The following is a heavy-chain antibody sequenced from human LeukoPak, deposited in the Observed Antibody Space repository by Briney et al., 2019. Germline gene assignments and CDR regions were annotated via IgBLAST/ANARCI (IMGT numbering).Heavy chain of an antibody. CDR3: ARQGGATPGY. CDR1: GYSFTSYW. J-gene: IGHJ4*02. V-gene: IGHV5-10-1*01. D-gene: IGHD1-26*01. CDR2: IDPSDSYT. Sequence: PGVSLKTSCKGFGYSFTSYWISWVRHMPGKGLEWMGWIDPSDSYTNYSPSFEGHVTISADRSTNTAYLQCSSLKASDTAMYYCARQGGATPGYWGQGTLVTVSS.